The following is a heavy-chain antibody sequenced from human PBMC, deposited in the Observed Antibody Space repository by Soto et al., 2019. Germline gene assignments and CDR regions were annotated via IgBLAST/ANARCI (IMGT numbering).Heavy chain of an antibody. V-gene: IGHV3-7*01. Sequence: GGSLRLSCAASGFTFSGSWMSWVRQAPGKGLEWVANIKQDGSEKFYVDSVKGRFTISRDNAKNSLYLQMNSLRAEDTAVYYCAREVTSPFDYWGQGTLVTSPQ. CDR1: GFTFSGSW. CDR3: AREVTSPFDY. CDR2: IKQDGSEK. J-gene: IGHJ4*02. D-gene: IGHD4-4*01.